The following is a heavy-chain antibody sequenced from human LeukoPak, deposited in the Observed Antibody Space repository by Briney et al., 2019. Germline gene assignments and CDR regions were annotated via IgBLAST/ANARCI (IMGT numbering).Heavy chain of an antibody. CDR3: ARDLLGPVDS. Sequence: PGGSLRLSCAASGLAFSSSWIHWVRQAPGKGLVWVSRVNPDGSTTNYADSVKGRFTISRDNARNTLYLQMDSLRVEDTAVYYCARDLLGPVDSWGQGSLVTVSS. J-gene: IGHJ4*02. D-gene: IGHD2-15*01. CDR1: GLAFSSSW. CDR2: VNPDGSTT. V-gene: IGHV3-74*01.